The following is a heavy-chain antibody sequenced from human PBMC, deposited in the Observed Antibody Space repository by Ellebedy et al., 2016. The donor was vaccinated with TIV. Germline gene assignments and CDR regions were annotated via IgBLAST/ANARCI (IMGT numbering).Heavy chain of an antibody. CDR2: IYDMGVFGST. D-gene: IGHD2-21*01. CDR1: GASVSTSY. J-gene: IGHJ6*02. V-gene: IGHV4-59*02. Sequence: MPSETLSLTCTVSGASVSTSYWSWILQAPGRGLEWFRSIYDMGVFGSTNYIPSLKSRVIISGDTSKNQLSLSLTSLTAADTAVYYCARGVMGYYSYGMDVWGQGTTVTVSS. CDR3: ARGVMGYYSYGMDV.